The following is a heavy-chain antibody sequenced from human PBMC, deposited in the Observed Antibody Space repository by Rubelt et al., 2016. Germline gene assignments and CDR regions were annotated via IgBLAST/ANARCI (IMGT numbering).Heavy chain of an antibody. D-gene: IGHD6-25*01. Sequence: EVQLLESGGGLVQPGGSLRLSCAASGFTFSSCEMNWVRQAPGKGLEWVSTISGSGGSTYYADSVKGRFTISRDNAKNSLYLQMNSLRAEDTAVYYCAREAAGSLEDGMDVWGQGTTVTVSS. J-gene: IGHJ6*02. CDR3: AREAAGSLEDGMDV. CDR1: GFTFSSCE. V-gene: IGHV3-48*03. CDR2: ISGSGGST.